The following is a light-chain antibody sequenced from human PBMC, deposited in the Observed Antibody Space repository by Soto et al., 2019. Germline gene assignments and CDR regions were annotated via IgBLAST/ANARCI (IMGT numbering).Light chain of an antibody. CDR1: QSVSSSY. V-gene: IGKV3-20*01. Sequence: EIVLTQSPGTLSLSPGERDTLSCRASQSVSSSYLAWYQQKPGQAPRLLIYGASSRATGIPDRFSGSGSGTDFPLTISRLVPEDFAVYYCQQYGSSPPYTFGQGTKLEIK. CDR2: GAS. CDR3: QQYGSSPPYT. J-gene: IGKJ2*01.